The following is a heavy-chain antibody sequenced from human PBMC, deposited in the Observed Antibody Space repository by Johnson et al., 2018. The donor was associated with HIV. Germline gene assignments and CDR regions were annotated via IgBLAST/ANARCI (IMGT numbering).Heavy chain of an antibody. Sequence: VQLVEFGGGLVQPGGSLRLSCAGSGYIFRNYWMHWVRQAPGKGLVWVARIYSDGSDTAYADSVKGRFTISRDNAKKTLYLQMNSLRAEDTAVYYCARKQWLEIPSDAFEVLGQGTMVTVSS. V-gene: IGHV3-74*03. J-gene: IGHJ3*01. CDR3: ARKQWLEIPSDAFEV. CDR1: GYIFRNYW. D-gene: IGHD6-19*01. CDR2: IYSDGSDT.